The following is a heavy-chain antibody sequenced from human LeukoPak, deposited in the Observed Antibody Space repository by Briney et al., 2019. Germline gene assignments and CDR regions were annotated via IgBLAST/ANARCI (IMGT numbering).Heavy chain of an antibody. CDR1: GFTFSSYS. CDR2: ISSSSSYI. J-gene: IGHJ5*02. Sequence: GGSLRLSCAASGFTFSSYSMNWVRQAPGKGLEWVSSISSSSSYIYYADSVKGRFTISRDNAKNSLYLQMNSLRAEDTAVYYCARDGWVGGYASSRWFAPWGQGTLVTVSS. V-gene: IGHV3-21*01. CDR3: ARDGWVGGYASSRWFAP. D-gene: IGHD5-12*01.